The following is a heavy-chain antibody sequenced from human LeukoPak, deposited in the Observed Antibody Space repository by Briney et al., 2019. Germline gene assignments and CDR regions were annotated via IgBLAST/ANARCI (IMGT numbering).Heavy chain of an antibody. V-gene: IGHV3-74*01. J-gene: IGHJ4*02. CDR2: VNGDWGST. Sequence: GVSLRLSWAASGFIFSSNWMHWVRQAPGKGLVWLSRVNGDWGSTIYADSLKGRFTISRDNAKNTTYLQINSLRAEDTAVYYCVGIRYDSSGRYFDNWGQGTLVTVSS. CDR3: VGIRYDSSGRYFDN. CDR1: GFIFSSNW. D-gene: IGHD3-22*01.